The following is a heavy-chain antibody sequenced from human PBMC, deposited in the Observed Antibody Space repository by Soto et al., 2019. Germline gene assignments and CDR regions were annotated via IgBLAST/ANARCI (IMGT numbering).Heavy chain of an antibody. V-gene: IGHV1-18*04. J-gene: IGHJ2*01. CDR3: ARSYSYGSYWYFDL. D-gene: IGHD5-18*01. Sequence: ASVKVSCKASGYTFTTYGISWVRQAPGQGLEWMGWISVYNGNTNYAERLQGRVTMTTDTSTSTVYMELWRLRSDDTAMYYCARSYSYGSYWYFDLWGRGTLVTVYS. CDR1: GYTFTTYG. CDR2: ISVYNGNT.